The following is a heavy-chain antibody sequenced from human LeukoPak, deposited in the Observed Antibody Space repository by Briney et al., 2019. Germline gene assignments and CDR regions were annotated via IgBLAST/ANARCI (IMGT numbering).Heavy chain of an antibody. J-gene: IGHJ3*02. CDR1: GYTFTSYY. CDR3: VRELPESDAFDI. Sequence: ASVKVSCKASGYTFTSYYMHWVRQAPAQGLEWMGIINPSGGSTSYAQKFQGRVTMTRDTSTSTVYMELSSLRSEDTAVYYCVRELPESDAFDIWGQGTMVTVSS. V-gene: IGHV1-46*01. D-gene: IGHD1-26*01. CDR2: INPSGGST.